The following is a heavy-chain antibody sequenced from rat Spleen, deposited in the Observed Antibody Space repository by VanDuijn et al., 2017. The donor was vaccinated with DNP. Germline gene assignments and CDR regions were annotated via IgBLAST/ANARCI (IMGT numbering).Heavy chain of an antibody. V-gene: IGHV5-58*01. Sequence: EVQLVETGGGLVQPGGSLKLSCVASGFTFSNYWMYWIRQAPGKGLEWVASISTSGGSTYYRDSVKGRFTISRDNAKSTLYLQMDSLRSEDTATYYCATGTLAYWDQGTLVTVSS. CDR2: ISTSGGST. CDR3: ATGTLAY. CDR1: GFTFSNYW. J-gene: IGHJ3*01.